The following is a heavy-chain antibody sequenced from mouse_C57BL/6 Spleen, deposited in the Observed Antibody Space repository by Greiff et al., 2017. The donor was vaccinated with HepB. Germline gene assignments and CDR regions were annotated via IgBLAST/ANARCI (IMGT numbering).Heavy chain of an antibody. D-gene: IGHD2-12*01. CDR1: GYSIPSGYY. CDR3: ATYSFYAMDY. J-gene: IGHJ4*01. V-gene: IGHV3-6*01. Sequence: ESGPGLVKPSQSLSLTCSVTGYSIPSGYYWNWIRQFPGNKLEWMGYISYDGSNNYNPSLKNRISITRDTSKNQFFLKLNSVTTEDTATYYCATYSFYAMDYWGQGTSVTVSS. CDR2: ISYDGSN.